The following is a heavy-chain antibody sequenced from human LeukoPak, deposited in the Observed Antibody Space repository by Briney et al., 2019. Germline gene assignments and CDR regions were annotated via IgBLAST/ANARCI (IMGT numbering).Heavy chain of an antibody. D-gene: IGHD3-22*01. Sequence: PGGSLRLSCAASGFTFSSYSMNWVRQAPGKGLEWVSSISGSGGSTYYADSVKGRFTISRDNSKNTLYLQMNSLRAEDTAVYYCAKGVHYYDSSGYPQFDYWGQGTLVTVSS. V-gene: IGHV3-23*01. CDR2: ISGSGGST. CDR1: GFTFSSYS. J-gene: IGHJ4*02. CDR3: AKGVHYYDSSGYPQFDY.